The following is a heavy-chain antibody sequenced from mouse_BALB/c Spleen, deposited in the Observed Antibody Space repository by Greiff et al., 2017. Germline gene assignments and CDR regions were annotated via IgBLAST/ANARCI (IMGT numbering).Heavy chain of an antibody. CDR1: GFTFSSYG. Sequence: EVHLVESGGDLVKPGGSLKLSCAASGFTFSSYGMSWVRQTPDKRLEWVATISSGGSYTYYPDSVKGRFTISRDNAKNTLYLQMSSLKSEDTAMYYCARREDYDEYYFDYWGQGTTLTVSS. CDR3: ARREDYDEYYFDY. J-gene: IGHJ2*01. D-gene: IGHD2-4*01. CDR2: ISSGGSYT. V-gene: IGHV5-6*01.